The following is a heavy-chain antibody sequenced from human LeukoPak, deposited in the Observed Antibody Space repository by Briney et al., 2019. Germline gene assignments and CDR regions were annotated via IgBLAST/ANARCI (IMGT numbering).Heavy chain of an antibody. J-gene: IGHJ4*02. CDR3: ASLYLDN. CDR2: INSEGTST. V-gene: IGHV3-74*01. Sequence: PGGSLRLSCAASGFTFSNYWMHWVRQAPGKGLMWVSNINSEGTSTNYADSVRGRFIVSRDNAKNTLSLQMHSLRAEDTAVYYCASLYLDNWGQGTLVTVSS. CDR1: GFTFSNYW.